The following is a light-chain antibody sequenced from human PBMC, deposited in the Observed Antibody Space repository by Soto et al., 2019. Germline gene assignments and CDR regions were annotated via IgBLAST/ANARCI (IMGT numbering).Light chain of an antibody. CDR1: QSVSGY. CDR3: HPSFRSRP. Sequence: DIQMTQSPSSLSAAVGDRVTITCRANQSVSGYLNWYRHKPGQAPQLLIYAASSLQSGVPSRFSGSGFGTEFTLTISSLQPDDFATFYSHPSFRSRPFGQRTKVAIK. CDR2: AAS. V-gene: IGKV1-39*01. J-gene: IGKJ1*01.